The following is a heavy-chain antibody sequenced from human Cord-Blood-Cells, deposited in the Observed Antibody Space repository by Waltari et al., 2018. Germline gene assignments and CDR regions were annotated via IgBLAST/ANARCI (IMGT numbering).Heavy chain of an antibody. J-gene: IGHJ6*02. CDR2: ISSSSSTI. CDR1: GFTFSSYS. CDR3: ARGRGSSGMDV. Sequence: EVQLVGSGGGLVQPGGSRRLACAASGFTFSSYSMNVVRQAPGKGLEWVSYISSSSSTIYDADSVKGRFTISRDNAKNSLYLQMNSLRAEDTAVYYCARGRGSSGMDVWGQGTTVTVSS. V-gene: IGHV3-48*01. D-gene: IGHD6-6*01.